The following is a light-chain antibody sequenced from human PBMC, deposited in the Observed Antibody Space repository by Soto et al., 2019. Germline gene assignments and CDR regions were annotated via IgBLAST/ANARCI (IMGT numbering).Light chain of an antibody. CDR2: WAS. Sequence: DIVMTQSPDSLAVSLGERATMNCKCSRSVLYKSNNKNHLAWYQQKPGQPPQLIIYWASTRESAVPERFSGSGSGSDFTLTISSLEAEDGAFYGCQQYFDVPFIFGGGTKVEI. CDR3: QQYFDVPFI. J-gene: IGKJ4*01. CDR1: RSVLYKSNNKNH. V-gene: IGKV4-1*01.